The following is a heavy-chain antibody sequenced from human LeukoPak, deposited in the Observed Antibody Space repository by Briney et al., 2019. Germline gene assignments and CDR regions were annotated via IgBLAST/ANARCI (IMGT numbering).Heavy chain of an antibody. Sequence: SETLSLTCTVSGGSISSGSYYWGWIRQPPGKGLEWIGSIYYSGRTNYNPSLKSRVTMSLDTSKSQFSLKLSSVTAADTAVYYCARASGSYVGFDFWGQGTLVTVSS. CDR3: ARASGSYVGFDF. CDR1: GGSISSGSYY. V-gene: IGHV4-39*07. D-gene: IGHD1-26*01. J-gene: IGHJ4*02. CDR2: IYYSGRT.